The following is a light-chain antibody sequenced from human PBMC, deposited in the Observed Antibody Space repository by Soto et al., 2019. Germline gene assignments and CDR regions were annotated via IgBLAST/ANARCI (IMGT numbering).Light chain of an antibody. CDR1: QSVSSN. CDR3: KQYNNWPMYP. V-gene: IGKV3-15*01. J-gene: IGKJ2*01. CDR2: GAS. Sequence: EIVMTQSPATLSVSPGERATLSCRASQSVSSNLAWYQQKPAQAPRLLIYGASTRATGIPARLSGSGSGTEFTLTISSLQSEDFAVYYCKQYNNWPMYPFGQGTKLEIK.